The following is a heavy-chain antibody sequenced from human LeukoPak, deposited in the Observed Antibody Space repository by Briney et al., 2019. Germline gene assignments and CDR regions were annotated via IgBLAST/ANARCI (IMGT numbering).Heavy chain of an antibody. V-gene: IGHV4-34*01. D-gene: IGHD5-12*01. CDR3: ARGRGNGYAIFDY. CDR1: GGSFSGYY. J-gene: IGHJ4*02. Sequence: SETLSLTCAVYGGSFSGYYWSWIRQPPGKGLEWIGEINHSGSTNYNPSLKRRVTISVDTSKNHFSLKLSSVTAADTAVYYCARGRGNGYAIFDYWGQGTLVTVSS. CDR2: INHSGST.